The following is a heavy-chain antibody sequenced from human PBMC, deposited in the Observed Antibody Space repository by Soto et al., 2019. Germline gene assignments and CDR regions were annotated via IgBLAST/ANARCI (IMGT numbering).Heavy chain of an antibody. V-gene: IGHV4-31*03. CDR3: ARASSSSSAADY. Sequence: SETLSLTCNVSGESISSGGYYWSWIRHHPGKGLEWIGYIYDSESAYYNPSLKSRVTISMDTSKNHFAMRLSSVTGADTAVYYCARASSSSSAADYWGQGTLVTVSS. J-gene: IGHJ4*02. CDR2: IYDSESA. CDR1: GESISSGGYY. D-gene: IGHD6-6*01.